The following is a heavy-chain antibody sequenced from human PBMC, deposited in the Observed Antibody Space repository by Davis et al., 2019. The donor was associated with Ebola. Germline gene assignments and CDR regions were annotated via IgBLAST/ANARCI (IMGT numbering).Heavy chain of an antibody. CDR1: GFTFSSYG. CDR2: ISYDGSNK. V-gene: IGHV3-30*18. Sequence: GESLKISCAASGFTFSSYGMHWVRQAPGKGLEWVAVISYDGSNKYYADSVKGRFTISRDNSKNTLYLQMNSLRAEDTAVHYCAKSTGSYYYYGMDVWGQGTTVTVSS. D-gene: IGHD1-14*01. CDR3: AKSTGSYYYYGMDV. J-gene: IGHJ6*02.